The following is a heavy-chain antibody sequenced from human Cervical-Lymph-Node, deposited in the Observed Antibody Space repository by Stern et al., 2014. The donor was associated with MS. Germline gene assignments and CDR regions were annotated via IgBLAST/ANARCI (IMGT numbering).Heavy chain of an antibody. D-gene: IGHD3-22*01. CDR2: IYPGDSDT. CDR3: ARHVRDSSGYYYNYYFDY. V-gene: IGHV5-51*01. J-gene: IGHJ4*02. CDR1: GYSFTSYW. Sequence: VQLVESGAEVKKPGESLKISCKGSGYSFTSYWIGWVRQMPGKGLEWMGIIYPGDSDTRYSPSFQGQVTISADKSISTAYLQWSSLKASDTAMYYCARHVRDSSGYYYNYYFDYWGQGTLVTVSS.